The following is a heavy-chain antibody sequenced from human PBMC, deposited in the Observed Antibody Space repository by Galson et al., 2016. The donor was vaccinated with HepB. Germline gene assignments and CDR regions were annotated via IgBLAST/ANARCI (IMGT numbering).Heavy chain of an antibody. J-gene: IGHJ4*01. V-gene: IGHV2-5*01. Sequence: PALVKPTQNVTLTCTFSGFSLSLSGEGVGWIRQPPGKAPEWLALIYWNGDQRYRPSLKSRLTITKDASRKQVVLTMTNLDPVDTGTYYCAHIGLWFGELFLDDWGQGAQVTVSS. D-gene: IGHD3-10*01. CDR1: GFSLSLSGEG. CDR2: IYWNGDQ. CDR3: AHIGLWFGELFLDD.